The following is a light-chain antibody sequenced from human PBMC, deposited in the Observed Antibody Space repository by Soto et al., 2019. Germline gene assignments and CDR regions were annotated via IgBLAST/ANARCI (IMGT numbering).Light chain of an antibody. CDR1: QPVNSGY. V-gene: IGKV3-20*01. Sequence: EIVMTQSPGTLSLSPGEGATLSCRASQPVNSGYLAWYQQKPGQAPRLLMYGVSTRGTGIPDRFSGSGAGTDFTLTISRLEPGDFAVYYCQVYGSSPKTFGQGTKVDIK. CDR3: QVYGSSPKT. J-gene: IGKJ1*01. CDR2: GVS.